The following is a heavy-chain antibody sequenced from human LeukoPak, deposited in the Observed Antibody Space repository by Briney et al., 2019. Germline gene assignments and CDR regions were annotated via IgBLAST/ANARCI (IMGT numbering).Heavy chain of an antibody. J-gene: IGHJ4*02. V-gene: IGHV3-30*18. CDR1: GFTFSRYG. CDR3: TKDGQVGATSSLDS. D-gene: IGHD1-26*01. CDR2: TSYDENNK. Sequence: GGSLRLSCAASGFTFSRYGMHWVRQAPGKGLEWVTVTSYDENNKYYADSVKGRFTISRDNSKNTLHLQMNSRRTEDTVFYYCTKDGQVGATSSLDSWGQGTLVTVSS.